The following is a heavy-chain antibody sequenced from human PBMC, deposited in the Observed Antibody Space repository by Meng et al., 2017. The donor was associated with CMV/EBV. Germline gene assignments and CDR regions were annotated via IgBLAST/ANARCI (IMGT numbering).Heavy chain of an antibody. D-gene: IGHD3-3*01. J-gene: IGHJ6*02. V-gene: IGHV3-21*01. CDR2: ISSSSSYI. CDR3: ARDLFWSGYPAVYSYYGMDV. Sequence: GESLKISCAASGFTFSSYSMNWVRQAPGKGLEWVSSISSSSSYIYYADPVKGRFTISRDNAKNSLYLQMNSLRAEDTAVYYCARDLFWSGYPAVYSYYGMDVWGQGTTVTVSS. CDR1: GFTFSSYS.